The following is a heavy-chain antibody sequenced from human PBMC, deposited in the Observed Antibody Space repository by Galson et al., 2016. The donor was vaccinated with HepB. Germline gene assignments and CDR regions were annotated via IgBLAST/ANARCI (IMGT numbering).Heavy chain of an antibody. CDR2: ISYDGSNK. D-gene: IGHD5-18*01. CDR1: GFTFSSYG. Sequence: SLRLSCAASGFTFSSYGMHWVRQAPGKGLEWVAVISYDGSNKYYEDYVKGRVTISRDNSKNTLYLQMNSLRPEDTALYYCAKDLCPYVDTTMVNCDGMDVWGQGTTVTVSS. J-gene: IGHJ6*02. CDR3: AKDLCPYVDTTMVNCDGMDV. V-gene: IGHV3-30*18.